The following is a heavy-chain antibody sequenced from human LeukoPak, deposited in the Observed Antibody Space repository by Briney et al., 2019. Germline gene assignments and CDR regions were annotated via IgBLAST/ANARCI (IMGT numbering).Heavy chain of an antibody. CDR3: ARHVLGSTTGDYYYMDV. CDR1: GYSFTSYW. CDR2: IYPGDSDT. D-gene: IGHD4-11*01. Sequence: GESLNISCKGSGYSFTSYWIGWVRQMPGKGLEWMGIIYPGDSDTRYSPSFQGQVTILADKSISTAYLQWSSPKASDTAMYYCARHVLGSTTGDYYYMDVWGKGTPVTVSS. J-gene: IGHJ6*03. V-gene: IGHV5-51*01.